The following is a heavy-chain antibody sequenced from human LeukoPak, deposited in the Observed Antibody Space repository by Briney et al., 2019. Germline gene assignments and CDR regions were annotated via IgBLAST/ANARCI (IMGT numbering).Heavy chain of an antibody. CDR2: VNSNGGNT. Sequence: GGSLRLSCAASGFTFSTYALHWVRQAPGKGLEFVSGVNSNGGNTYYANSVKGRFTISRDNSKNTLYRQMGSLRPEAMAVYHCARVILTGYYYDSWGQGTLVTVSS. V-gene: IGHV3-64*01. J-gene: IGHJ4*02. CDR3: ARVILTGYYYDS. CDR1: GFTFSTYA. D-gene: IGHD3-9*01.